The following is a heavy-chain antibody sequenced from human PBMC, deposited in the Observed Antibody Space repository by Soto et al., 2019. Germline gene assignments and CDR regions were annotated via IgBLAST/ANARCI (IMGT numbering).Heavy chain of an antibody. Sequence: QITLKESGPTLVKPTQTLTLTCTFSGFSLSTSGAAVGWIRQPPGRALEWLALIYWDGDRRYNPSLQRRLTIDKDTSRNQVALTLTSVDPADTATYYCAHRATMTIFGLIIDNGVWFDPWGQGTLVIVSS. V-gene: IGHV2-5*02. CDR1: GFSLSTSGAA. CDR2: IYWDGDR. D-gene: IGHD3-3*01. CDR3: AHRATMTIFGLIIDNGVWFDP. J-gene: IGHJ5*02.